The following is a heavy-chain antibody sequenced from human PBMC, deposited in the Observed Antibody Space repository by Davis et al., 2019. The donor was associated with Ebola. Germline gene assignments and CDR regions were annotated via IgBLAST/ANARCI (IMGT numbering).Heavy chain of an antibody. CDR2: IYPGDSDT. Sequence: GESLKISCKGSGYSFTSYWIGWVRQMPGKGLEWMGIIYPGDSDTRYSPSFQGQVTISADKSISTAYLQWSSLKASDTAMYYCASGRCLGICGYSGYGNRPDAFDIWGQGTMVTVSS. J-gene: IGHJ3*02. CDR1: GYSFTSYW. D-gene: IGHD5-12*01. V-gene: IGHV5-51*01. CDR3: ASGRCLGICGYSGYGNRPDAFDI.